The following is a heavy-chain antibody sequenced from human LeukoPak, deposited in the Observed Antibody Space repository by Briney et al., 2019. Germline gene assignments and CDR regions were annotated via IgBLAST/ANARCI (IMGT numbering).Heavy chain of an antibody. CDR1: GYSFSSYW. Sequence: TGESLKISCKGSGYSFSSYWIGWVRQMPGKGLEWMGIIYPGDSDTRYSPSFQGQDTISADKSISTAYLQWSSLTASDTAMYYCARHRPYSSGWRHFDYWGQGTLVTVSS. V-gene: IGHV5-51*01. CDR3: ARHRPYSSGWRHFDY. J-gene: IGHJ4*02. D-gene: IGHD6-19*01. CDR2: IYPGDSDT.